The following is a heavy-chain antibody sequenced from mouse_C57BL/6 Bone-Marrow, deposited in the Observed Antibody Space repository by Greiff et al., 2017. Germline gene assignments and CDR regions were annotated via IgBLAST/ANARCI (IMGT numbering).Heavy chain of an antibody. CDR1: GYTFTSYW. D-gene: IGHD1-1*01. CDR2: IDPSDSYT. V-gene: IGHV1-69*01. Sequence: QVQLQQSGAELVMPGASVKLSCKASGYTFTSYWMHWVKQRPGQGLEWIGEIDPSDSYTNYNQKFKGKSTLTVDTSSSTAYMQLSSLTSEDSAVYYCAREAYYVAMDYWGQGTSVTVSS. CDR3: AREAYYVAMDY. J-gene: IGHJ4*01.